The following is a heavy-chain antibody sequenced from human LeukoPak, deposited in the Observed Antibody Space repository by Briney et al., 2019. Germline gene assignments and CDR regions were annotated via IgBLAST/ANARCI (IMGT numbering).Heavy chain of an antibody. V-gene: IGHV1-3*01. CDR3: ARGEIGGNFDP. Sequence: ASVKVSCKASGYTFTSCTIHWVRQAPGQRLEWMGWINAGNGNTKYSQKFQGRVTITRDTSASTAYMELSSLRSEDTAVYYCARGEIGGNFDPWGQGTLVTVSS. J-gene: IGHJ5*02. CDR1: GYTFTSCT. CDR2: INAGNGNT. D-gene: IGHD4-23*01.